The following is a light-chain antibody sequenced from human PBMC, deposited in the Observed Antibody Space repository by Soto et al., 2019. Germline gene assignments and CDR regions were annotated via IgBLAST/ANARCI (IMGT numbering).Light chain of an antibody. V-gene: IGKV3-15*01. J-gene: IGKJ4*01. CDR1: QSVSSN. CDR2: GAS. CDR3: QQYNNWPLLT. Sequence: EIVMTQSPATLSVSPGERATLSCRASQSVSSNLAWFQQKPGQAPRLLIYGASTRATGIPARFSGSGSGTEFTLTISSLQSEDFAFYYYQQYNNWPLLTFGGGTKVEIK.